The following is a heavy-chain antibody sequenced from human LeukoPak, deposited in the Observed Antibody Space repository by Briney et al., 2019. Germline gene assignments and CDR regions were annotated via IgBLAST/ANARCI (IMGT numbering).Heavy chain of an antibody. V-gene: IGHV3-53*01. J-gene: IGHJ4*02. CDR3: AKAPVTSCRGAFCYPFDY. CDR2: IYSSVT. Sequence: PGGSLRLSCTVSGFTVSSNSMSWVRQAPGKGLEWVSFIYSSVTHYSDSVKGRFTISRDNSKNTLFLQMNSLRAEDAAVYYCAKAPVTSCRGAFCYPFDYWGQGTLVTVSS. CDR1: GFTVSSNS. D-gene: IGHD2-15*01.